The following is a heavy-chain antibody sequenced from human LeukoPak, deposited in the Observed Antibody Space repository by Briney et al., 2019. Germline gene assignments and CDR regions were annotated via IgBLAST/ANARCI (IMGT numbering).Heavy chain of an antibody. CDR1: GYTFTSYD. J-gene: IGHJ6*03. D-gene: IGHD1-26*01. CDR2: MNPNSGNT. Sequence: ASVKVSCKASGYTFTSYDINWVRQATGQGLEWMGWMNPNSGNTGYAQKFQGRVTMTRNTSISTAYMELSSLRSEDTAVYYCARGVGATTAPYYYYYMXVWGKGTTVTVSS. V-gene: IGHV1-8*01. CDR3: ARGVGATTAPYYYYYMXV.